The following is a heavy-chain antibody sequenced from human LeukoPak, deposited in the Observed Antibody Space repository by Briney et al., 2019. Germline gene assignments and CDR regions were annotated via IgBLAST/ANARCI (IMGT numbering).Heavy chain of an antibody. CDR3: ARGGLLRSFDY. CDR2: INHSGST. D-gene: IGHD1-14*01. Sequence: PSETLSLTRAVYGGSFSGYYWSWIRQPPGKGLEWIGEINHSGSTNYNPSLKSRVTISVDTSKNQFSLKLSSVSAADTAVYYCARGGLLRSFDYWGQGTLVTVSS. J-gene: IGHJ4*02. V-gene: IGHV4-34*01. CDR1: GGSFSGYY.